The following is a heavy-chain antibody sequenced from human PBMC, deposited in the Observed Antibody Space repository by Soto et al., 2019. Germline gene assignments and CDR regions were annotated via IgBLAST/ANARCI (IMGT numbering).Heavy chain of an antibody. V-gene: IGHV3-23*01. Sequence: EVQLLESGGDLVQPGGPLRPSWAVSGFPLTPYAMIGVRQAQGEGLEGVATITGGTGPTYYADSVKGRFTVSRDNSKNTLYLRMNSLRVDDTAIYYCVKDLYNDIFDSWGQGTLVTVSS. D-gene: IGHD1-1*01. CDR2: ITGGTGPT. CDR3: VKDLYNDIFDS. CDR1: GFPLTPYA. J-gene: IGHJ4*02.